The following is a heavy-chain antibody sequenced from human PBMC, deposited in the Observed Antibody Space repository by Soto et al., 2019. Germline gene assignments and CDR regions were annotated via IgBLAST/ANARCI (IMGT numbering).Heavy chain of an antibody. J-gene: IGHJ4*02. CDR2: IYPGDSDT. D-gene: IGHD3-22*01. CDR1: GYSLTSYW. CDR3: AGGGGGDSSGYYPGY. V-gene: IGHV5-51*01. Sequence: PGESLKVSCNGSGYSLTSYWIGWVRQMPGKGLEWVGIIYPGDSDTRYSPSFQGQVTISADTSISPAHLQWGGLKPSESALYYWAGGGGGDSSGYYPGYWGQGTLVTVSS.